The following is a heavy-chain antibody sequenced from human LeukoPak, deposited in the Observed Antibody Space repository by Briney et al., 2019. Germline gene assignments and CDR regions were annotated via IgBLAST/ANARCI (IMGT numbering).Heavy chain of an antibody. J-gene: IGHJ4*02. CDR3: ARFKVDDCSSSSCFSRGFAS. CDR1: GYSFTTYW. Sequence: GESLKISCQGSGYSFTTYWITWVRQMPGKGLEWMGIIYPGDSDTRYSPSFQGQVTISVDKSINTAYLHWSSLKASDTAIYYCARFKVDDCSSSSCFSRGFASWGQGTLVTVSS. V-gene: IGHV5-51*01. CDR2: IYPGDSDT. D-gene: IGHD2-2*01.